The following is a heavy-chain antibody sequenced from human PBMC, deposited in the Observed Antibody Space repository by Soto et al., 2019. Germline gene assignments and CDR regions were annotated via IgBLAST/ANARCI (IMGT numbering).Heavy chain of an antibody. CDR3: AKTVWGRVSAGLDKYYFDY. D-gene: IGHD6-13*01. CDR1: GFTFSTYA. V-gene: IGHV3-23*01. J-gene: IGHJ4*02. CDR2: ISGSAGST. Sequence: GGSLRLSCAASGFTFSTYAMTWVRQAPGKGLEWVSGISGSAGSTYYADSVKGRFTISRDNSKNTLYLQMNSLRAEDTAVYYCAKTVWGRVSAGLDKYYFDYWGQGTLVTVSS.